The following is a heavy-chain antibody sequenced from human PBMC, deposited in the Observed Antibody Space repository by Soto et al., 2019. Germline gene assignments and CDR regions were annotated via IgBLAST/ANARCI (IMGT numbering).Heavy chain of an antibody. Sequence: SETLSLTCAVYGGSFSGYYWSWIRQPPGKGLEWIGEINHSGSTNYNPSLKSRVTISVDTSKNQFSLKLSSVTAADTAVYYCARSVAVPGAHIDYWGQGT. CDR1: GGSFSGYY. V-gene: IGHV4-34*01. CDR2: INHSGST. J-gene: IGHJ4*02. CDR3: ARSVAVPGAHIDY. D-gene: IGHD6-19*01.